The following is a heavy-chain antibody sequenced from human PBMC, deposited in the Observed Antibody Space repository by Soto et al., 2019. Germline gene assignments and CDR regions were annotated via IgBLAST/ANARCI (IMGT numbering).Heavy chain of an antibody. CDR3: ARDNDRPQLGGNYYYILDV. CDR1: GGTFRTAA. V-gene: IGHV1-69*12. Sequence: QVHLEQSGAEVKKPGSSVKVSCKASGGTFRTAAISCVRQAPGQGLEWLGGIMPVFRTPDYAQKFQGRVTITADESTSTAYMELSGLRSDDTAVYYCARDNDRPQLGGNYYYILDVWGQGTTITVSS. J-gene: IGHJ6*02. D-gene: IGHD2-8*01. CDR2: IMPVFRTP.